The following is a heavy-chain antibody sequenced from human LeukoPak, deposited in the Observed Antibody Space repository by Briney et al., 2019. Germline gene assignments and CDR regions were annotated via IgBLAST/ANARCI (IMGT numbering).Heavy chain of an antibody. CDR2: ISGSSGII. D-gene: IGHD3-3*01. Sequence: AGGSLRLSCAASGFTFNTYTMNWVRQAPGKGLEWVSYISGSSGIIDYADSVRGRFTISRDNAKNSLYLQMNSLRVEDTAVFHCARDQYDTWSRRGNFDSWGQGTLVIVSS. CDR1: GFTFNTYT. J-gene: IGHJ4*02. V-gene: IGHV3-48*01. CDR3: ARDQYDTWSRRGNFDS.